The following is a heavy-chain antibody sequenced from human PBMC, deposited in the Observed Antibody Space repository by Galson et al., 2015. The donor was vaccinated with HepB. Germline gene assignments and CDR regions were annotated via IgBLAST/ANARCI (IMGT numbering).Heavy chain of an antibody. CDR2: SRNKPKGYST. J-gene: IGHJ4*02. CDR3: ARSEVTTVVTDFDS. Sequence: SLRLSCAVSGFSFSDHYIDWVRQAPGMGLEWVGRSRNKPKGYSTAYAAPVKGRFTVSRDDSKNSVFLQMNSLRSEDTAVYYCARSEVTTVVTDFDSWGQGTLVTVSS. CDR1: GFSFSDHY. V-gene: IGHV3-72*01. D-gene: IGHD4-23*01.